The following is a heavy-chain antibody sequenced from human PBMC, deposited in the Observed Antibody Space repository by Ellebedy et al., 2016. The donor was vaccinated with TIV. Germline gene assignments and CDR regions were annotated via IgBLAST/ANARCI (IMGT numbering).Heavy chain of an antibody. CDR1: GGSVSNDNYY. CDR2: IYYMGNT. CDR3: ARGPFYYDSAGSHYYAFDV. J-gene: IGHJ3*01. D-gene: IGHD3-22*01. Sequence: MPSEILSLTCTLSGGSVSNDNYYWSWIRQPPGKGLEWIGYIYYMGNTNYNPSLKSRVTISVDTSKNQFSLKLSSVTAADTAVYYCARGPFYYDSAGSHYYAFDVWGQGTMVTVSP. V-gene: IGHV4-61*01.